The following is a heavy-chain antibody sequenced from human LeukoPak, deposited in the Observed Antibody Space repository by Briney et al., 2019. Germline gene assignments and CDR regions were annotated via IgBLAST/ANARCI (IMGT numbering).Heavy chain of an antibody. CDR2: IYSGGST. CDR3: ARNWNWDYYFDY. CDR1: GFTVSTNY. D-gene: IGHD1-7*01. Sequence: QSGGSLRLSCAASGFTVSTNYMSWVRQAPGKGLEWVSVIYSGGSTYYADSVKGRFTISRDNSKNTLYLQMNSLRAEDTAVYYCARNWNWDYYFDYWGQGTLVTVSS. V-gene: IGHV3-66*01. J-gene: IGHJ4*02.